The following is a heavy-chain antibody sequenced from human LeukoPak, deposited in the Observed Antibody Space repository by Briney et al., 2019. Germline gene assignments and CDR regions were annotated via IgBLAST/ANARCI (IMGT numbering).Heavy chain of an antibody. CDR1: GGSFSGYY. V-gene: IGHV4-34*01. D-gene: IGHD2-21*02. CDR2: INHSGST. Sequence: PSETLSLTCAVYGGSFSGYYWSWIRQPPGKGLEWIGEINHSGSTNYNPSLKSRVTISVDTSKNQFSLKLSSVTAADTAMYYCARGRGRHIVVVTAIDYWGQGTLVTVSS. J-gene: IGHJ4*02. CDR3: ARGRGRHIVVVTAIDY.